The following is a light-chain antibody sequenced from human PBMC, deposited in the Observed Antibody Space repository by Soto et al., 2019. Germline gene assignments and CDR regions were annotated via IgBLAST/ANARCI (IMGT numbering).Light chain of an antibody. CDR2: GVS. CDR1: QPVNNN. V-gene: IGKV3-15*01. CDR3: QQYEKWPPSIT. J-gene: IGKJ5*01. Sequence: IEMTQSPATLSASPGDRATLSCRASQPVNNNLAWYQHKPGQAPRLLLYGVSTRATGISARFSGGGSVTEFTLTISSLQSEDFAVYYCQQYEKWPPSITFGQGTRLEIK.